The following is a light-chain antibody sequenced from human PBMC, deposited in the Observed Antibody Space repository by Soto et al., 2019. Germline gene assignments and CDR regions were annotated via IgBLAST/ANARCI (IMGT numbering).Light chain of an antibody. Sequence: EIVLTQFPGTLSLSPGERATLSRRASQSVTSSSLAWYQQKPGQAPRLLIYGASNRATGIPDRFSGSGSGTDFTLTISRLEPEDFAVYYCQQYGSSGTFGQGTKVDIK. V-gene: IGKV3-20*01. CDR3: QQYGSSGT. CDR2: GAS. CDR1: QSVTSSS. J-gene: IGKJ1*01.